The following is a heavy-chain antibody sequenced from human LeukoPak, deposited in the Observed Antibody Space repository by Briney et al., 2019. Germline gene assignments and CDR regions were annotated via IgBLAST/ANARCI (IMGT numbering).Heavy chain of an antibody. J-gene: IGHJ4*02. CDR1: GGSISSYY. V-gene: IGHV4-59*08. CDR2: IYYSGST. D-gene: IGHD3-3*01. Sequence: PSETLSLTCTVSGGSISSYYWSWIRQPPGKGLEWIGYIYYSGSTNYNPSLKSRVTISVDTSKNQFSLKLSSVTAADTAVYYCAGLRGGSYDFWSGAGFDYWGQGTLVTVSS. CDR3: AGLRGGSYDFWSGAGFDY.